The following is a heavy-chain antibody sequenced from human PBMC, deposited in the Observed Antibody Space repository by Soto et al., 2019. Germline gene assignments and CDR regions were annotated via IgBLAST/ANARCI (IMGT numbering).Heavy chain of an antibody. CDR2: ISGSGGST. CDR3: AKGAYRSGSYYRIWFHP. J-gene: IGHJ5*02. V-gene: IGHV3-23*01. CDR1: GFTFSSYA. D-gene: IGHD3-10*01. Sequence: EVQLLESGGGVVQPGGSLRLSCAASGFTFSSYAMSWVRQAPGKGLEWVSAISGSGGSTYYADSVKGRFTISRDNSKRTLYLQMNSLRAEDMAIYYCAKGAYRSGSYYRIWFHPWGQGTLVTVSS.